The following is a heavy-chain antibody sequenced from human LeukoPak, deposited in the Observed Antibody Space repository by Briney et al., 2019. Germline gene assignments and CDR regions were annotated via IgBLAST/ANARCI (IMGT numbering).Heavy chain of an antibody. CDR2: YDPDKRKT. J-gene: IGHJ6*02. V-gene: IGHV1-24*01. CDR1: GYHIIQLP. Sequence: ASVKVSCKIFGYHIIQLPIHWMRQAPGKGLEWVGGYDPDKRKTFYAENFQARVSLTEDTSTDTAYMELSSLRSEDTAVYYCATDLGVTGGSLYYYGMDVWGQGTTVTVSS. CDR3: ATDLGVTGGSLYYYGMDV. D-gene: IGHD2-8*01.